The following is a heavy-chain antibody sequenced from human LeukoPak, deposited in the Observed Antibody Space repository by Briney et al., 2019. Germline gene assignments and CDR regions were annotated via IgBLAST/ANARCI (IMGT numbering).Heavy chain of an antibody. V-gene: IGHV3-23*01. CDR2: ISGGGRTT. Sequence: GESLRLSCAASGFTFSNHAMSWVRQAPGKGLQWVAVISGGGRTTEYADFVKGRFTISRDNSKNTLSLQMNSLTVEDTAIYFCAKNVAVKRYIDFWGQGTLVTVSS. J-gene: IGHJ4*02. CDR3: AKNVAVKRYIDF. D-gene: IGHD1-1*01. CDR1: GFTFSNHA.